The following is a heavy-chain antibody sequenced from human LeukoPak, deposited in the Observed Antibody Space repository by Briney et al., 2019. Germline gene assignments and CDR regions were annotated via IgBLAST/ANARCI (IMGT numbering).Heavy chain of an antibody. V-gene: IGHV4-34*01. CDR2: INHSGST. Sequence: SETLSLTCAVYGGSFSGYYWSWIRQPPGKGLEWIGEINHSGSTNYNPSLKSRVTISVDTSKNQFSLKLSSVTAADTAVYYCANGSGWVLYGMDVWGKGTTVTVSS. CDR3: ANGSGWVLYGMDV. CDR1: GGSFSGYY. J-gene: IGHJ6*04. D-gene: IGHD6-19*01.